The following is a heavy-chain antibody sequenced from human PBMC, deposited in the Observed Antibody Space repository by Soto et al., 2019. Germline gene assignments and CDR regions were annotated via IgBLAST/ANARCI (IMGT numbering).Heavy chain of an antibody. CDR1: GGTVHNSA. CDR3: GRGGSWEKVDS. V-gene: IGHV1-69*01. J-gene: IGHJ4*02. Sequence: QVQLVQSGAEVKKPGSSVKVSCKASGGTVHNSAISWVRQAPGQGLEWMGGIIVIFGPAIYAQKFQGRVTITADASTNTSFLDLNILRSDDTAVYYCGRGGSWEKVDSWGPGTLVTVSS. CDR2: IIVIFGPA. D-gene: IGHD1-26*01.